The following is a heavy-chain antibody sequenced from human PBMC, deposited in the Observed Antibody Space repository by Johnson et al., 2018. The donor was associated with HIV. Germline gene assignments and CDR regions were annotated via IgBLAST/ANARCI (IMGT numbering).Heavy chain of an antibody. Sequence: VQLVESGGGVVQPGKSLTLSCVVSGLSFSNFGIHWVRQAPGKGLEWVAFIRYDGSDKYYADSVKGRFTISRDNSKNTLYLQMNSLRAEDTALYYCARDRAEVDDPNDAFDIWGQGTVVTVSS. J-gene: IGHJ3*02. V-gene: IGHV3-33*08. D-gene: IGHD1-1*01. CDR1: GLSFSNFG. CDR2: IRYDGSDK. CDR3: ARDRAEVDDPNDAFDI.